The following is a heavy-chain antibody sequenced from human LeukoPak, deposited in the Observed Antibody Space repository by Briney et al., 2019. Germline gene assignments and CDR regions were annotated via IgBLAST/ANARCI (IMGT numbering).Heavy chain of an antibody. CDR3: AADYLQGSAGV. J-gene: IGHJ2*01. Sequence: SETLSLTCAVSGGSISSGGYSWSWIRQPPGKGLEWIGYIYHSGSTYYNPSLKSRVTISVDRSKNQFSLKLSSVTAADTAVYYCAADYLQGSAGVWGRGTLVTVSS. D-gene: IGHD3-10*01. CDR2: IYHSGST. CDR1: GGSISSGGYS. V-gene: IGHV4-30-2*01.